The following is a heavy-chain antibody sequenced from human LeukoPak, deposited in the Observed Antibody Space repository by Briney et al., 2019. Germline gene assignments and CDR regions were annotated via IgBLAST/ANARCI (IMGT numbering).Heavy chain of an antibody. CDR3: VRVSNWAFDALDI. J-gene: IGHJ3*02. CDR2: INDYTGNT. CDR1: GGSFTDYF. V-gene: IGHV4-34*01. D-gene: IGHD1-1*01. Sequence: SETLSLTCDVFGGSFTDYFWTWIRQSPGKGLEWIGEINDYTGNTNYNPSLNSRVSISLEKSKNQFSLQLNSVTPEDTAVYYCVRVSNWAFDALDIWGQGTMVTVSS.